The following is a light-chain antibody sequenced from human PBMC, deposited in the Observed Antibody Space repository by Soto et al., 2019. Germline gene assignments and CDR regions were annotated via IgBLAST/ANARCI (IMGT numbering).Light chain of an antibody. CDR3: QYSASGN. V-gene: IGKV3D-15*01. CDR1: QSVSSS. Sequence: ECVSITCRASQSVSSSLAWYQQKPGQAPRLLIYGASSRATGIPDRFSGRRTGKEFTLRSRNLYSNALPMYDAQYSASGNFGRGTKVDIK. CDR2: GAS. J-gene: IGKJ4*01.